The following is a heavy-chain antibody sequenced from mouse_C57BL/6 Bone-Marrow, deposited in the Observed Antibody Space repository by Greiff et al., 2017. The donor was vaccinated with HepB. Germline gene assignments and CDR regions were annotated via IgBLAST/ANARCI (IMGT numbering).Heavy chain of an antibody. CDR1: GYSFTGYY. D-gene: IGHD2-3*01. V-gene: IGHV1-42*01. CDR2: INPSTGGT. J-gene: IGHJ3*01. Sequence: VQLQQSGPELVKPGASVKISCKASGYSFTGYYMNWVKQSPEKSLEWIGEINPSTGGTTYNQKFKAKATLTVDKSSSTAYMQLKSLTSEDSAVYYCARLGWLLPWFAYWGQGTQVTVSA. CDR3: ARLGWLLPWFAY.